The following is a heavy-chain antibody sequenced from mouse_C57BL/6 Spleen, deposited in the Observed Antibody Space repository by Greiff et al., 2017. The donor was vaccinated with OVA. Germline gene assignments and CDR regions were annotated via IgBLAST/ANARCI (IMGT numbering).Heavy chain of an antibody. D-gene: IGHD4-1*01. CDR3: AREADWDLGWGY. CDR2: IDPANGNT. Sequence: VQLQQSVAELVRPGASVKLSCTASGFNIKNTYMHWVKQRPEQGLEWIGRIDPANGNTKYAPKFQGKATLTADTSSNTAYLQLSSLTSEDTANYSSAREADWDLGWGYWGQGTTLTVSS. J-gene: IGHJ2*01. CDR1: GFNIKNTY. V-gene: IGHV14-3*01.